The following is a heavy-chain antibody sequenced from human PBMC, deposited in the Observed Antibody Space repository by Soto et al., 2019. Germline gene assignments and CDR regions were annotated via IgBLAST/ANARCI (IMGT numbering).Heavy chain of an antibody. Sequence: QLQLQESGSGLVKPSQTLSLTCAVSGGSISSGGYSWSWIRQPPGKGLEWIGYIYHSGSTYYNPSLKSRVHISVDRSKHQFSLTPSSVPAPEPAAHYCARGPPFHWGQGTLLTVSS. CDR1: GGSISSGGYS. V-gene: IGHV4-30-2*01. CDR3: ARGPPFH. J-gene: IGHJ4*02. CDR2: IYHSGST. D-gene: IGHD3-16*01.